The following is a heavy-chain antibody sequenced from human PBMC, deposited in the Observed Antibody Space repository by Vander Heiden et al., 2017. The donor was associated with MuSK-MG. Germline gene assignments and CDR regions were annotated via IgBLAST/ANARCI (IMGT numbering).Heavy chain of an antibody. J-gene: IGHJ4*02. Sequence: QVQLQESGPGLVKPSETLSLTCAVSGYSISSGYYWGWIRQPPGKGLEWIGSIYHSGSTYYNPSLKSRVTISVDTSKNQFSLKLSSVTAADTAVYYCARQGSGSYYPRGYYFDYWGQGTLVTVSS. D-gene: IGHD1-26*01. CDR2: IYHSGST. CDR3: ARQGSGSYYPRGYYFDY. V-gene: IGHV4-38-2*01. CDR1: GYSISSGYY.